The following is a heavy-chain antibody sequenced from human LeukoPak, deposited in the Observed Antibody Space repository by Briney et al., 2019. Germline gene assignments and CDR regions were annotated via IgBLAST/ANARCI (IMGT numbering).Heavy chain of an antibody. CDR1: GFTFSSYA. J-gene: IGHJ3*02. CDR3: ARDHHRRLYDSQARDTFDI. D-gene: IGHD3-22*01. Sequence: PGGSLRLSCAASGFTFSSYAMSWVRQAPGKGLEWVSAISGSGGSTYYADSVKGRFSISRDNAKKSLYLQMNSLRAEDTAVYYCARDHHRRLYDSQARDTFDIWGQGTMVTVSS. CDR2: ISGSGGST. V-gene: IGHV3-23*01.